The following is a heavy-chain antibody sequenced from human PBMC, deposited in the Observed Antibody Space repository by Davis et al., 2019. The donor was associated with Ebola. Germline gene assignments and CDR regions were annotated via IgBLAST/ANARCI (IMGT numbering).Heavy chain of an antibody. J-gene: IGHJ4*02. Sequence: MPGGSLRLSCTVSGGSISISSYYWGWIRQPPGKGLEWIGNMYYSGRTYYNPSLKSRVTISVDTSKNQFSLKLSSVTAADTAVYYCASEIAATFDYWGQGTLVTVSS. V-gene: IGHV4-39*01. CDR3: ASEIAATFDY. D-gene: IGHD2-15*01. CDR1: GGSISISSYY. CDR2: MYYSGRT.